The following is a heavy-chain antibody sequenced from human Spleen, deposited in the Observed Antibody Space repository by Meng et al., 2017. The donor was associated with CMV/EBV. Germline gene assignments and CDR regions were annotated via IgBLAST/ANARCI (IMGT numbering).Heavy chain of an antibody. CDR1: GFSFSDYA. V-gene: IGHV3-23*01. D-gene: IGHD2-2*01. CDR3: AKDRPFSSKWPELPDY. Sequence: GFSFSDYAMKWVRQAPGKGLAWVAHISGSGDVTYYADPVKGRFTISRDNSENTLYLQLDSLRVEDTAIYYCAKDRPFSSKWPELPDYWGQGTLVTVSS. CDR2: ISGSGDVT. J-gene: IGHJ4*02.